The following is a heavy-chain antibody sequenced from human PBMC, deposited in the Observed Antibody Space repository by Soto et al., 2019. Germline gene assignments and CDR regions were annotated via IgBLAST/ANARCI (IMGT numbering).Heavy chain of an antibody. Sequence: PGGSLRLSCAASGFTFSSYGMHWVRQAPGKGLEWVAVISYDGSNKYYADSVKGRFTISRDNSKNTLYLQMNSLRAEDTAVYYCAKDSLFYSNYVELGYYYYGMDVWGQGTTVTVSS. CDR2: ISYDGSNK. CDR3: AKDSLFYSNYVELGYYYYGMDV. CDR1: GFTFSSYG. D-gene: IGHD4-4*01. V-gene: IGHV3-30*18. J-gene: IGHJ6*02.